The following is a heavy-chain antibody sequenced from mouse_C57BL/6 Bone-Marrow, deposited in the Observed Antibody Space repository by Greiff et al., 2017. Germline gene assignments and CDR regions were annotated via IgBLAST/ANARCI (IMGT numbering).Heavy chain of an antibody. CDR3: GRGAEDGLAY. CDR1: GYTFTSYS. D-gene: IGHD2-3*01. Sequence: VQLQQSGAELARPGASVKMSCKASGYTFTSYSMHWVKQRPGQGLEWIGYINPSSGYTKYTQKFKDKATLTADKSSSTAYMQLSSLTSEDSAVYYCGRGAEDGLAYWGQGTLVTVSA. CDR2: INPSSGYT. V-gene: IGHV1-4*01. J-gene: IGHJ3*01.